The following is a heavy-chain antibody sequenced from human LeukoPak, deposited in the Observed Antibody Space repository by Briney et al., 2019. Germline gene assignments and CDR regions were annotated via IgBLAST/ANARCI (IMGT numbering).Heavy chain of an antibody. CDR1: GGSFSGYY. CDR2: INHSGST. D-gene: IGHD5-24*01. CDR3: ARGLRWLQFDY. Sequence: SETLSLTCAGYGGSFSGYYWSWIRQPPGKGLEWIGEINHSGSTNYNPSLKSRVTISVDTSKNQFSLKLSSVTAADTAVYYCARGLRWLQFDYWGQGTLVTVSS. J-gene: IGHJ4*02. V-gene: IGHV4-34*01.